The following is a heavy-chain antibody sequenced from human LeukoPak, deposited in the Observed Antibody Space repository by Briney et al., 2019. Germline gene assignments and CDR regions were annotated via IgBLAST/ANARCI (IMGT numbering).Heavy chain of an antibody. D-gene: IGHD1-26*01. CDR1: GFTFSSYG. CDR3: AKVDSGSYYGSFDY. J-gene: IGHJ4*02. CDR2: IWYDGSNK. V-gene: IGHV3-33*06. Sequence: GGSLRLSCPASGFTFSSYGMHWVRQAPGKGLEWVAVIWYDGSNKYYADSVKGRFTISRDNSKNTLYLQMNSLRAEDTAVYYCAKVDSGSYYGSFDYWGQGTLVTVSS.